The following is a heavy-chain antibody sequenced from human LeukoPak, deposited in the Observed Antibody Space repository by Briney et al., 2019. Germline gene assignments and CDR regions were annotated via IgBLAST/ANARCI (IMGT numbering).Heavy chain of an antibody. CDR3: ARDGRFGTRRGMVYYFDY. Sequence: ASVKVSCEASGYTFTSYGISWVRQAPGQGLEWMGWNSAYNGNTNYAQKLQGRVTMTTDTSTSTAYMELRSLRSDDTAVYYCARDGRFGTRRGMVYYFDYWGQGTLVTVSS. CDR2: NSAYNGNT. V-gene: IGHV1-18*01. D-gene: IGHD3-10*01. J-gene: IGHJ4*02. CDR1: GYTFTSYG.